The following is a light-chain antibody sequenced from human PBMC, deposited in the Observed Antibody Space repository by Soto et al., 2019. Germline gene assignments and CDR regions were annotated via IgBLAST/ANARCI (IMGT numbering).Light chain of an antibody. CDR2: GVS. CDR1: SSDFGDYNY. V-gene: IGLV2-14*01. J-gene: IGLJ1*01. Sequence: QSALTQPASVSGSPGQSITISCTGTSSDFGDYNYVSWYQHHPDKAPKLIIYGVSSRPSGVSNRFSASKSGNTASLTISGLQADDEADYYCSSYTGSRTRVFGTGTKLTVL. CDR3: SSYTGSRTRV.